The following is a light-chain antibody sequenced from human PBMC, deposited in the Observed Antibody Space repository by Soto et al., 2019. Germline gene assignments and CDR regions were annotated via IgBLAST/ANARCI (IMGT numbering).Light chain of an antibody. CDR2: DAS. J-gene: IGKJ4*01. Sequence: EIVLTQSPGTLSLSPGERGTLSCRASQSVRSSLLAWYQQKPGQAPRLLIYDASRRAIGIPDRFSGSGSGTDFTVTISRLEPEDFAVYYCQQYGTSPLTFGGGTKVEIK. CDR3: QQYGTSPLT. CDR1: QSVRSSL. V-gene: IGKV3-20*01.